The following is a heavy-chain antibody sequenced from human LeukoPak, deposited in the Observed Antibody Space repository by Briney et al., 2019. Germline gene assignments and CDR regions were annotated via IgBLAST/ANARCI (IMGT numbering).Heavy chain of an antibody. D-gene: IGHD2-15*01. J-gene: IGHJ6*02. CDR3: ARGRCSGGSCYGRSYYYGMDV. CDR1: GGSISSYY. CDR2: IYNSGST. V-gene: IGHV4-59*12. Sequence: KPSETLSLTCTVSGGSISSYYWSWIRQPPGKGLEWIGYIYNSGSTNYNPSLKSRVTISVDTSKNQFSLKLSSVTAADTAVYYCARGRCSGGSCYGRSYYYGMDVWGQGTTVTVSS.